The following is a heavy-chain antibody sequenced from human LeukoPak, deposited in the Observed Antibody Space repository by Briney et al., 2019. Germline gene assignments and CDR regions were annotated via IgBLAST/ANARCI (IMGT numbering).Heavy chain of an antibody. Sequence: SETLSLTCAVSGYSISSGYYWGWIRQPPGKGLEWIGSIYHSGSTYYNPSLKSRVTISVDTSKNQFSLKLSSVIAADTAVYYCARLKPDGYSDDYWGQGTLVTVSS. CDR3: ARLKPDGYSDDY. CDR1: GYSISSGYY. V-gene: IGHV4-38-2*01. CDR2: IYHSGST. J-gene: IGHJ4*02. D-gene: IGHD5-18*01.